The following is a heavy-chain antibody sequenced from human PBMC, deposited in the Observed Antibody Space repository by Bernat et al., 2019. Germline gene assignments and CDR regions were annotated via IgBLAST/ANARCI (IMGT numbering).Heavy chain of an antibody. D-gene: IGHD6-19*01. CDR2: ISGSGGST. CDR3: AKDPNSSGWHPSYYFDY. Sequence: EVQLLESGGGLVQPGGSLRLSCAASGFTFSSYAMSWVHQAPGKGLEWVSAISGSGGSTYYADSVKGRFTISRDNSKNTLYLQMNSLRAEDTAVYYCAKDPNSSGWHPSYYFDYWGQGTLVTVSS. J-gene: IGHJ4*02. V-gene: IGHV3-23*01. CDR1: GFTFSSYA.